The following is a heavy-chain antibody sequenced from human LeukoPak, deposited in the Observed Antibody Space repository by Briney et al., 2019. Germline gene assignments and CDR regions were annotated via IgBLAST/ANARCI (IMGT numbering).Heavy chain of an antibody. CDR3: ATYITGTTKYFQH. D-gene: IGHD1-7*01. J-gene: IGHJ1*01. V-gene: IGHV1-69*05. CDR2: IIPMFGTV. Sequence: ASVKVSCKASGGTFSNYAISWVRQAPGQGLEWMGGIIPMFGTVSYAQKFQGRVTITTDESTSTAYMELSNLRSEDTALYYCATYITGTTKYFQHWGQGTLVTVSS. CDR1: GGTFSNYA.